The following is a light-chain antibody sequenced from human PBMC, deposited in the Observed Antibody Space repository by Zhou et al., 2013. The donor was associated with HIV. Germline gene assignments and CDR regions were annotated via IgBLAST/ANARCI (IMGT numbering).Light chain of an antibody. J-gene: IGKJ1*01. Sequence: EIVMTQSPATLSVSPGERATLSCRASQSVSSNLAWYQQKPGQAPRLLIHGASSRATGIPDRFSGSGSGTDFTLAISRLDPEDFAVYYCHHYGSSRTFGQGTKVEIK. CDR3: HHYGSSRT. CDR1: QSVSSN. V-gene: IGKV3-20*01. CDR2: GAS.